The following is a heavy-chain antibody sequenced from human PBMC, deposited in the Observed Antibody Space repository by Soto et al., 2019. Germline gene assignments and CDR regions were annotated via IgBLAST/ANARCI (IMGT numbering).Heavy chain of an antibody. Sequence: QLQLQESGPGLVKPSETLSLTCTVSGGSISSSNYYWGWIRQPPGKGLEWIGSIYYSGSTYYNPSLKSRVTISVDTSKNQFSLKLSSVTAADTAVYYCASPTGGVVVPAAFDYWGQGTLVTVSS. CDR1: GGSISSSNYY. CDR2: IYYSGST. J-gene: IGHJ4*02. CDR3: ASPTGGVVVPAAFDY. V-gene: IGHV4-39*01. D-gene: IGHD2-2*01.